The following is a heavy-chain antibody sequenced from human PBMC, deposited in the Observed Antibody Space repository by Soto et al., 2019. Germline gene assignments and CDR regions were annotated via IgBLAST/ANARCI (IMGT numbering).Heavy chain of an antibody. V-gene: IGHV6-1*01. Sequence: SQTLSLTCAISGVSISSNSAAWNWIRQSPSRGLEWLGRAYYRSKWYTEYAVSVKSRITISPVTSKNQVSLQLNSVTPEDTAVYYCVSGTGTVDYWGQGTLVTVSS. CDR1: GVSISSNSAA. CDR3: VSGTGTVDY. CDR2: AYYRSKWYT. J-gene: IGHJ4*02. D-gene: IGHD1-1*01.